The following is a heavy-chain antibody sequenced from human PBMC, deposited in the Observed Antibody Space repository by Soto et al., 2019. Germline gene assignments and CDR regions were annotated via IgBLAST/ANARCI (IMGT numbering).Heavy chain of an antibody. J-gene: IGHJ4*02. CDR3: ARLLRPTITWYFDY. Sequence: QVQLQRWGAGLLKPSETLSLTCAVYGGSFTGYYWSWIRQPPGKGLEWIGEINHSGSTNYNPSLKSRVTISVDTSKNQFSLKLSSVTAADTAVYYCARLLRPTITWYFDYWGQGTLVTVSS. V-gene: IGHV4-34*01. CDR2: INHSGST. CDR1: GGSFTGYY. D-gene: IGHD5-12*01.